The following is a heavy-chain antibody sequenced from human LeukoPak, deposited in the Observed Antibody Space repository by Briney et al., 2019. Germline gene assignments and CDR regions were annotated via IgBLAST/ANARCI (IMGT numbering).Heavy chain of an antibody. J-gene: IGHJ6*02. CDR3: ARDRHPIRITMVRGVRAYYFGMDV. D-gene: IGHD3-10*01. CDR1: VYTCTIYA. V-gene: IGHV1-3*01. Sequence: ASVKVSCKASVYTCTIYARHWVRQCPGQRLEWIVWINADNGNTKHSQKCQARVTITRDSSASTAYMELSSLRSEDTAGYYCARDRHPIRITMVRGVRAYYFGMDVGNQGTTPTVYS. CDR2: INADNGNT.